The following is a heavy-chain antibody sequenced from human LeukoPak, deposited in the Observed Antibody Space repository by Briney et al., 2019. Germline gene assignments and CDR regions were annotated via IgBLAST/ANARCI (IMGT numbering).Heavy chain of an antibody. J-gene: IGHJ4*02. CDR1: GGSISSYY. CDR2: IYYSGST. CDR3: ARVRIGDPPSCGSGSYYFDY. D-gene: IGHD3-10*01. Sequence: SETLSLTCTVSGGSISSYYWSWIRQPPGKGLEWIGYIYYSGSTNYNPSLKSRVTISVDTSKNQFSLKLSSVTAADTAVYYCARVRIGDPPSCGSGSYYFDYWGQGTLVTVSS. V-gene: IGHV4-59*01.